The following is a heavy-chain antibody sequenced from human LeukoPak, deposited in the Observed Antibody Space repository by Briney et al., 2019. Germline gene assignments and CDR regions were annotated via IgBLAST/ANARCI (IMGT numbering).Heavy chain of an antibody. D-gene: IGHD2-2*01. Sequence: PGGSLRLSCAASGFTFSSYSMNWVRQAPGKGLEWVSSTSSSSSYIYYADSVKGRFTISRDNAKNSLYLQVNSLRAEDTAVYYCARCSVPADDYWGQGTLGTVSS. CDR2: TSSSSSYI. CDR1: GFTFSSYS. V-gene: IGHV3-21*01. J-gene: IGHJ4*02. CDR3: ARCSVPADDY.